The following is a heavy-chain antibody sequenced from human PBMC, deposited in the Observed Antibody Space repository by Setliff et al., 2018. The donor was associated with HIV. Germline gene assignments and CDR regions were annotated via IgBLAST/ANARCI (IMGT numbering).Heavy chain of an antibody. CDR1: GFTFSSYS. CDR2: ISSSSSYT. CDR3: VKARVDGDYYYYYYMDV. J-gene: IGHJ6*03. Sequence: KSGGSLRLSCAASGFTFSSYSMNWVRQAPGKGLEWVSYISSSSSYTHYADSVKGRFTISRDNVKNSLYLQMNSLRAEDTAVYYCVKARVDGDYYYYYYMDVWGKGTTVTVSS. V-gene: IGHV3-21*01. D-gene: IGHD4-17*01.